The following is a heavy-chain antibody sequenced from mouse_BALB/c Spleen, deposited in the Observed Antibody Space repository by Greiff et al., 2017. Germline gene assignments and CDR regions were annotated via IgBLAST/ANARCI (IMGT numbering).Heavy chain of an antibody. J-gene: IGHJ2*01. CDR3: ARFDYGYDYFDY. CDR2: INPSSGYT. Sequence: VQLQQSGAELARPGASVKMSCKASGYTFTSYTMHWVKQRPGQGLEWIGYINPSSGYTNYNQKFKDKATLTADKSSSTAYMQLSSLTSEDSAVYYCARFDYGYDYFDYWGQGTTLTVSS. D-gene: IGHD1-2*01. V-gene: IGHV1-4*01. CDR1: GYTFTSYT.